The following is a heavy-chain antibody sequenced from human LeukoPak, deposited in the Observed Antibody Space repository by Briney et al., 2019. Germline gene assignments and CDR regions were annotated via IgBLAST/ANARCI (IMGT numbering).Heavy chain of an antibody. V-gene: IGHV5-51*01. J-gene: IGHJ4*02. CDR3: ALSDSSGYMFEY. CDR1: GYRLTSHW. D-gene: IGHD3-22*01. CDR2: IYPGDSDT. Sequence: GESLKISCKGSGYRLTSHWIGWVRQMSGKGLEWMGIIYPGDSDTRYSPSFQGQVTISADKSISTAYLQWSSLKASDTAMYYCALSDSSGYMFEYWGQGTLATVSS.